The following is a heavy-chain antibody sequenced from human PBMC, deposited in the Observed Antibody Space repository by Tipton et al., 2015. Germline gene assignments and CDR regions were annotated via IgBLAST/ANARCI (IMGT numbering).Heavy chain of an antibody. CDR2: ISYSGST. CDR1: GGSVSSANYY. Sequence: TLSLTCSVSGGSVSSANYYWSWIRQPPGKGLEWMGYISYSGSTHYNPSLKSRVSISLDTSKTQFSLKMSSVTAADTAVYYCARDLEHGMDVWGQGTTVTVSS. CDR3: ARDLEHGMDV. D-gene: IGHD5-24*01. J-gene: IGHJ6*02. V-gene: IGHV4-61*01.